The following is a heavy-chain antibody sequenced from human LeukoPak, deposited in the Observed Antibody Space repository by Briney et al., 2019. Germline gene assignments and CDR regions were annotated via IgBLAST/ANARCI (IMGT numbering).Heavy chain of an antibody. V-gene: IGHV1-46*01. CDR1: GYTFTSYY. J-gene: IGHJ4*02. CDR3: ARDESGSYWGVFEY. D-gene: IGHD1-26*01. CDR2: INPSGGIT. Sequence: GASVKVSCKASGYTFTSYYMHWVRQAPGQGLEWMGIINPSGGITSYAQKFKGRVTMTRDMSTSTVYLELSSLRSEDTAIYYCARDESGSYWGVFEYWGQGTLVTVSS.